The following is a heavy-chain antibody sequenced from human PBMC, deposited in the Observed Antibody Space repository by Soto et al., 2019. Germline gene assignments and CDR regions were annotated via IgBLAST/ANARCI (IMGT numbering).Heavy chain of an antibody. CDR3: ASSYGSGYRAFDY. D-gene: IGHD3-10*01. CDR2: INPILGMS. CDR1: GDTFTFYS. V-gene: IGHV1-69*02. Sequence: QVQLVQSGAEVKKPGSSVRVSCKASGDTFTFYSINWVRQAPGLGLEWMGRINPILGMSNYAQRFQGRATMTADKSTSTAYMELSSLRSEDTAMYYCASSYGSGYRAFDYWGQGALVTVSS. J-gene: IGHJ4*02.